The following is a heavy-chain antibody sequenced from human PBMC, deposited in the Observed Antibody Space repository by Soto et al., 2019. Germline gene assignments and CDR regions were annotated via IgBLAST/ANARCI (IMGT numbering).Heavy chain of an antibody. V-gene: IGHV3-21*01. J-gene: IGHJ4*02. D-gene: IGHD4-17*01. CDR2: ISTSSYT. CDR3: ASSDYGDYVSFDY. CDR1: GFTFSRYS. Sequence: EVQLVESGGGLVKPGGSLRLSCAASGFTFSRYSMNWVRQAPGKGLEWVSSISTSSYTYYADSVKGRFTISRDYAKNSLFLQMNSLIADDTAVYYCASSDYGDYVSFDYWGQGTLVTVSS.